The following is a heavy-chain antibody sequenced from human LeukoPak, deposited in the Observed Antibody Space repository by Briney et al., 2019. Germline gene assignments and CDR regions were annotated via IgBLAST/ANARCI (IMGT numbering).Heavy chain of an antibody. D-gene: IGHD5-18*01. V-gene: IGHV3-30*03. J-gene: IGHJ4*02. CDR2: ISYDGSNK. CDR1: GFTFSSYG. CDR3: ASSPWIHLWLQGNYFDY. Sequence: GGSLRLSCAASGFTFSSYGMHWVRQAPGKGLEWVAVISYDGSNKYYADSVKGRFTISRDNSKNTLYLQMNSLRAEDTAVYYCASSPWIHLWLQGNYFDYWGQGTLVTVSS.